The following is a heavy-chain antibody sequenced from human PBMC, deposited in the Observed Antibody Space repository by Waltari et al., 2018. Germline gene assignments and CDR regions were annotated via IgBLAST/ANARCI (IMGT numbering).Heavy chain of an antibody. V-gene: IGHV3-72*01. Sequence: EVQLVESGGGLVQTGGSLRLSCAASGFTFSDHYMDWVRQAPGKGLEWVGRVRDKANRYTTEYAASVKGRFTISRDDLKNSLFLQMNSLKTEDTAVYYCSYSGSYKHFQDWGQGTLVTVSS. D-gene: IGHD1-26*01. J-gene: IGHJ1*01. CDR1: GFTFSDHY. CDR3: SYSGSYKHFQD. CDR2: VRDKANRYTT.